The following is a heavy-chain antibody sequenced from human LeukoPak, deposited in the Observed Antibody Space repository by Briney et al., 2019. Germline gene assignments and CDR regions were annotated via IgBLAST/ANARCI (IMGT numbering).Heavy chain of an antibody. D-gene: IGHD3-22*01. CDR3: ARDQSPRKGYYDSSGYRY. CDR2: IIPIFGIA. Sequence: SVTVSCKASGGTFSSYAISWVRQAPGQGLEWMGRIIPIFGIANYAQKFQGRVTITADKSTSTAYMELSSLRSEDTAVYYCARDQSPRKGYYDSSGYRYWGQGTLVTVSS. V-gene: IGHV1-69*04. CDR1: GGTFSSYA. J-gene: IGHJ4*02.